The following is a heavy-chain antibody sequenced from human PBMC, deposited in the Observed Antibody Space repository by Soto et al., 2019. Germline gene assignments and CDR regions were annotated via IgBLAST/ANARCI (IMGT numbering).Heavy chain of an antibody. Sequence: SETLSLTCAVSGGSISSSNWWSWVRQPPGKGLEWIGEIYHSGSTNYNPPLKSRVTISVDKSKNQFSLKLSSVTAADTAVYYCARDDGDYKPYYYYYGMDVWGQGTTVT. CDR2: IYHSGST. V-gene: IGHV4-4*02. J-gene: IGHJ6*02. CDR1: GGSISSSNW. D-gene: IGHD4-17*01. CDR3: ARDDGDYKPYYYYYGMDV.